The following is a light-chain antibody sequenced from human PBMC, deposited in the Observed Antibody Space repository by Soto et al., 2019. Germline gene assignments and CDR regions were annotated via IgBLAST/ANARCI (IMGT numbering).Light chain of an antibody. J-gene: IGLJ2*01. CDR3: CSYAGSYTWV. CDR1: SSDVGAYNY. CDR2: DVN. Sequence: QSALTQPRSVSGSPGQSVTISCTGTSSDVGAYNYVSWYQQHPGKAPKVMIFDVNKRPSGVPDRFSGSKSGNTASLTISGLQAEDEADYSCCSYAGSYTWVFGGGTKLTVL. V-gene: IGLV2-11*01.